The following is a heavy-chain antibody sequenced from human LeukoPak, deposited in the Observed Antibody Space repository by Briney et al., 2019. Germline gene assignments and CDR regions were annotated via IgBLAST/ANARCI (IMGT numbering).Heavy chain of an antibody. V-gene: IGHV1-18*01. CDR3: ARAGGWNDDAGFHLYYFDY. CDR1: GFTFSGYG. CDR2: ISAHNGDT. D-gene: IGHD4-23*01. Sequence: ASVKVSCKTSGFTFSGYGYNWVRQAPGQGLEWMGWISAHNGDTKYAQKFQDRVTMTTVASTTTAYMELRSLRSDDTALYYCARAGGWNDDAGFHLYYFDYWGRGTLVTVSS. J-gene: IGHJ4*02.